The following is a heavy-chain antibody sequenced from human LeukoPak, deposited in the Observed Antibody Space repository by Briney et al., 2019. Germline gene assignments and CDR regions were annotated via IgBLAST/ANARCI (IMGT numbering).Heavy chain of an antibody. CDR1: GYTFADYY. CDR2: IDPDSGGT. Sequence: GASVKVSCKTSGYTFADYYLHWVRQAPGQGLEWIGSIDPDSGGTNYAQKFQGRVTMTRDTSISTAYMELSRLRSDDTAVYYCAREYYDSSGRKHAFENWGQGTMVTVSS. CDR3: AREYYDSSGRKHAFEN. J-gene: IGHJ3*02. V-gene: IGHV1-2*02. D-gene: IGHD3-22*01.